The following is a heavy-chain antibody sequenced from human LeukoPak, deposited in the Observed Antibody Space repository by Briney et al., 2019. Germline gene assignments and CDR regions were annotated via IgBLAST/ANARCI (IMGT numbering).Heavy chain of an antibody. CDR1: GFTFSNYW. CDR3: ARDQINSSGNKPPFDY. D-gene: IGHD1-26*01. J-gene: IGHJ4*02. V-gene: IGHV3-7*01. Sequence: GGSLKLSCAASGFTFSNYWMSWVRQTPGKGLEWVVNINQDGSEKYYVDSVKGRFTISRDNAKNSLYLQMNSLRAEDTAVYYCARDQINSSGNKPPFDYWGRGTLVTVSS. CDR2: INQDGSEK.